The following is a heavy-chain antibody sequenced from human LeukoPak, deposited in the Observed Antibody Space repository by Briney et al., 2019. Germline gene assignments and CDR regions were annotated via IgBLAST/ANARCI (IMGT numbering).Heavy chain of an antibody. CDR2: INHSGST. J-gene: IGHJ4*02. V-gene: IGHV4-34*01. D-gene: IGHD3-10*01. CDR3: ARGGIRYYFDY. Sequence: PSETLSLTCAVYGGSFSGYYWSWIRQPPGKGLEWIGEINHSGSTNYNPSLKSRVTISVDTSKNQFSLKLSSVTAADTAVYYCARGGIRYYFDYWGQGTLVTVSS. CDR1: GGSFSGYY.